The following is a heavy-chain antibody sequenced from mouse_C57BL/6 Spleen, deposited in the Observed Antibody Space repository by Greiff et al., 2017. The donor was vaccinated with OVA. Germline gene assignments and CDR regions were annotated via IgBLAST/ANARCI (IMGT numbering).Heavy chain of an antibody. CDR2: ISNGGGST. CDR3: ARQSDYDWYFDV. CDR1: GFTFSDYY. V-gene: IGHV5-12*01. D-gene: IGHD2-4*01. Sequence: EVKVEESGGGLVQPGGSLKLSCAASGFTFSDYYMYWVRQTPEKRLEWVAYISNGGGSTYYPDTVKGRFTISRDNAKNTLYLQMSRLKSEDTAMYYCARQSDYDWYFDVWGTGTTVTVSS. J-gene: IGHJ1*03.